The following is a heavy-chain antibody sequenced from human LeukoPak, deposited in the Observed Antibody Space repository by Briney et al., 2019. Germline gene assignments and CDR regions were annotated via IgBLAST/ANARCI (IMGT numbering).Heavy chain of an antibody. CDR1: GYSFTSYW. D-gene: IGHD2-15*01. J-gene: IGHJ6*02. V-gene: IGHV5-51*01. CDR3: ARYGIYCSGGSCYSNYYYGMDV. CDR2: IYPVDSDT. Sequence: GESLKISCKGSGYSFTSYWIGWVRQMPGKGLEWMGIIYPVDSDTRYSPSFQGQVTISADKSISTAYLQWSSLKASDTAMYYCARYGIYCSGGSCYSNYYYGMDVWGQGTTVTVSS.